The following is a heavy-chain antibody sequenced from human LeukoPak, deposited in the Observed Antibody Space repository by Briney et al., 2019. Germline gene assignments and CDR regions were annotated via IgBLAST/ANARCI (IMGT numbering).Heavy chain of an antibody. D-gene: IGHD5-18*01. J-gene: IGHJ4*02. CDR2: ISNGGSS. CDR1: GDSISGYY. CDR3: AGAQRGYTHGYLGGGYFDY. Sequence: SETLSLTCTVSGDSISGYYWSWVRQPPGKGLEWIGYISNGGSSSYNPSLKSRGTMSVDTSKRQFSLNLTSVTAADTAVYYCAGAQRGYTHGYLGGGYFDYWGQGTLVTVSS. V-gene: IGHV4-59*12.